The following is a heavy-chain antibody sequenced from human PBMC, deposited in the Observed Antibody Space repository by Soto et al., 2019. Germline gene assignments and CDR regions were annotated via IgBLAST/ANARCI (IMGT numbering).Heavy chain of an antibody. V-gene: IGHV3-11*01. CDR3: ARPPSVRFLEPLGEWYMDV. J-gene: IGHJ6*03. CDR2: ISSSGSTI. Sequence: GGSLRLSCAASGFTFSDYYMSWIRQAPGKGLEWVSYISSSGSTIYYADSVKGRFTISRDNAKNSLYLQMNSLRAEDTAVYYCARPPSVRFLEPLGEWYMDVWGKGTTVTVSS. D-gene: IGHD3-3*01. CDR1: GFTFSDYY.